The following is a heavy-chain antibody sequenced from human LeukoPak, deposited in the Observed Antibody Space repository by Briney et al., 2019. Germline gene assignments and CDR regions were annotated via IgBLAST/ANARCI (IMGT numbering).Heavy chain of an antibody. J-gene: IGHJ4*02. CDR2: IYPGDSDT. Sequence: GESLKISCKGSGYSFTSYWIGWVRQMPGKGLEWMGIIYPGDSDTRYSPSFQGQVNISADKSISTAYLQWSSLKASDTAMYYCARHGPYCSGGSCYSDYWGQGTLVTVSS. CDR1: GYSFTSYW. D-gene: IGHD2-15*01. CDR3: ARHGPYCSGGSCYSDY. V-gene: IGHV5-51*01.